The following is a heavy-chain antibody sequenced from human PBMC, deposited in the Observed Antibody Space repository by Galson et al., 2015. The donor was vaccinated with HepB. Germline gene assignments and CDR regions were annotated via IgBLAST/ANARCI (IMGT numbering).Heavy chain of an antibody. V-gene: IGHV3-53*01. CDR2: IYSGGST. J-gene: IGHJ4*02. CDR3: ARGFEYTDY. Sequence: SLRLSCAASGFSVSSHYMSWVRQAPGKGLEWVSVIYSGGSTYYADSVKCRFTISRDNSKNTLYLQMNSLRAEDTAVYYCARGFEYTDYWGQGTLVTVSS. D-gene: IGHD6-6*01. CDR1: GFSVSSHY.